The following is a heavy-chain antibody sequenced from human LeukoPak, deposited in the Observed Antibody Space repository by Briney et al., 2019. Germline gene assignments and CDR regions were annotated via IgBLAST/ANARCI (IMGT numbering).Heavy chain of an antibody. CDR3: AREDSSGYYYDY. Sequence: GGSLILSCAASGFTVSSNYMSWVRQAPGKGLEWVSVIYSGGSTYYADSVKGRFTISRDNSKNTLYLQMNSLRAEDTAVYYCAREDSSGYYYDYWGQGTLVTVSS. CDR1: GFTVSSNY. J-gene: IGHJ4*02. V-gene: IGHV3-53*01. D-gene: IGHD3-22*01. CDR2: IYSGGST.